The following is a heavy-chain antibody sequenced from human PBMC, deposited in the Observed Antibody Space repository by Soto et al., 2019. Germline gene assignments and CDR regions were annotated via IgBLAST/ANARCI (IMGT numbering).Heavy chain of an antibody. J-gene: IGHJ4*02. Sequence: EVQLVESGGGLVKPGGSLRLSCADSGFIFSNAWMSWVRQAPGKVLEWVGRSKSKADGGTTNYTAPVKGRFNISRDGSKNTLYLQMNGLKTEDTAVYYCTTGWSSKGYWGQGTLVTVSS. CDR2: SKSKADGGTT. CDR1: GFIFSNAW. V-gene: IGHV3-15*01. D-gene: IGHD3-3*01. CDR3: TTGWSSKGY.